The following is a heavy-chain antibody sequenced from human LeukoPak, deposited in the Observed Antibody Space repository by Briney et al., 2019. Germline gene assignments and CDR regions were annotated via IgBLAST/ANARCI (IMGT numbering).Heavy chain of an antibody. D-gene: IGHD5-18*01. V-gene: IGHV4-59*01. CDR2: VYYSGTT. Sequence: SETLSLTCTVSGGSISSYYWSWVRQPPGKGLERIGYVYYSGTTNYNPSLKSRVTISIDASKNQLSLRLDPVTAADTAVYYCARSQYSYGLNYWGQGTLVTVSS. J-gene: IGHJ4*02. CDR3: ARSQYSYGLNY. CDR1: GGSISSYY.